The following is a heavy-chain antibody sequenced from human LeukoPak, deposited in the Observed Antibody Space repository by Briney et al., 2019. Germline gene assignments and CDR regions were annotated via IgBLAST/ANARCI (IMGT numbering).Heavy chain of an antibody. CDR3: ARDYSTKMATITDI. Sequence: SVKVSCKPSGYTFFDHWISWLQQAPGQGLTWVGWVGPYNGNTQYSQKLQGRVILTTDTLTNTAFMELTSLCPDDTAIYYCARDYSTKMATITDIWGQGTLVAVSS. CDR2: VGPYNGNT. CDR1: GYTFFDHW. D-gene: IGHD2/OR15-2a*01. J-gene: IGHJ4*02. V-gene: IGHV1-18*01.